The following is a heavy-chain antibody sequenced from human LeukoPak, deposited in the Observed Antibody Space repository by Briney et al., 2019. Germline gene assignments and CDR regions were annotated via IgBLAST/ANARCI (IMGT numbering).Heavy chain of an antibody. Sequence: GGSLRLSCSASGFTFSYYAMHWVRQAPGKGLEYVSGITSSGGSTYYTDSVKGRSTISRDNSNNTLYLQMSSLRAEDTAVYYCVKGDYSGYTYPAFDYWGQGTLVSVSS. CDR3: VKGDYSGYTYPAFDY. CDR1: GFTFSYYA. V-gene: IGHV3-64D*06. CDR2: ITSSGGST. D-gene: IGHD5-12*01. J-gene: IGHJ4*02.